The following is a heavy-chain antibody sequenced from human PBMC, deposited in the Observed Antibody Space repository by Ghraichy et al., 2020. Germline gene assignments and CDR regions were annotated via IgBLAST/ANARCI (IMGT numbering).Heavy chain of an antibody. CDR3: ARGRLAQLASYYYYYYGMDV. D-gene: IGHD6-6*01. Sequence: ASVKVSCKASGYTFTSYGFSWVRQAPGQGLEWMGWISTYNGNTKYAQKLQGRVTMTTDTSTSTAYMELRSLRSDDTAVYYCARGRLAQLASYYYYYYGMDVWGQGTTVTVSS. CDR1: GYTFTSYG. J-gene: IGHJ6*02. CDR2: ISTYNGNT. V-gene: IGHV1-18*01.